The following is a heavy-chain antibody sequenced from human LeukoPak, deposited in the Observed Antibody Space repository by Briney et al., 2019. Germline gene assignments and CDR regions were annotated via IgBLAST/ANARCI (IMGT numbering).Heavy chain of an antibody. D-gene: IGHD4-23*01. Sequence: GESLKISCKGSGYSFTNYWIAWVRQMPGKGLEWMGIIYPGDSDTRYSPSFQGQVTISADKSISTAYLQWSSLKASDTAMYYCARFAYGGDSRLYYHFLDVWGKGTSVTISS. CDR2: IYPGDSDT. CDR1: GYSFTNYW. J-gene: IGHJ6*04. V-gene: IGHV5-51*01. CDR3: ARFAYGGDSRLYYHFLDV.